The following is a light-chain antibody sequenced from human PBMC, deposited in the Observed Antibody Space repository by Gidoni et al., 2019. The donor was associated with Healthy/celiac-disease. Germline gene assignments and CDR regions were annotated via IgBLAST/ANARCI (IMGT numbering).Light chain of an antibody. Sequence: IVMTQSPATLSVSPGERATISCRASQSVSSNLAWYQQKPGQAPRLLIYGAATRATGIPARCSGSGSGTEFTLTISSLQSEDVAVYYCQQYNNWPPWTFXQXTKVXIK. V-gene: IGKV3-15*01. J-gene: IGKJ1*01. CDR1: QSVSSN. CDR2: GAA. CDR3: QQYNNWPPWT.